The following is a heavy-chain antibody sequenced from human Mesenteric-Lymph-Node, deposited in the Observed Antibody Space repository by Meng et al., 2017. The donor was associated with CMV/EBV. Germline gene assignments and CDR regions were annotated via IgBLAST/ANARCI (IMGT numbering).Heavy chain of an antibody. CDR3: ARRGRLGELDFDF. D-gene: IGHD3/OR15-3a*01. Sequence: WKGTGCSFRGFWIGWVRHLPGKGLGWMGHVFPGVSETKYHPSLQGRVTISADKSVSTAYLQWSSLRASDNGIYYCARRGRLGELDFDFWGQGTLVTVSS. V-gene: IGHV5-51*01. CDR2: VFPGVSET. J-gene: IGHJ4*02. CDR1: GCSFRGFW.